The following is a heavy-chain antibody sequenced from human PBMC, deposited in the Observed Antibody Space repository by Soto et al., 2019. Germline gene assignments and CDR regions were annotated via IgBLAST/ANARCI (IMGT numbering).Heavy chain of an antibody. CDR3: ARVVGQQLVRGYYYYYGMDV. Sequence: SETLSLTCTVSGGSISSYYWSWIRQPPGKGLEWIGYIYYSGSTNYNSSLKSRVTISVDTSKNQFSLKLSSVTAADTAVYYCARVVGQQLVRGYYYYYGMDVWGQGTTVTVSS. D-gene: IGHD6-13*01. CDR2: IYYSGST. V-gene: IGHV4-59*01. J-gene: IGHJ6*02. CDR1: GGSISSYY.